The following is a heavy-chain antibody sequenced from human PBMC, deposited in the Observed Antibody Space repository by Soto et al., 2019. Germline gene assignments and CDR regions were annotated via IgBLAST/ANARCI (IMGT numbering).Heavy chain of an antibody. D-gene: IGHD3-16*01. V-gene: IGHV3-7*01. CDR2: IKQDGSEK. Sequence: QSGGSLRLSCAASGFTFSSYWMSWVRQAPGKGLEWVANIKQDGSEKYYVDSVKGRFTISRDNAKNSLYLQMNSLRAEDTAVYYCARVAFGTPSYYYMDVWGKGTTVTVSS. CDR3: ARVAFGTPSYYYMDV. J-gene: IGHJ6*03. CDR1: GFTFSSYW.